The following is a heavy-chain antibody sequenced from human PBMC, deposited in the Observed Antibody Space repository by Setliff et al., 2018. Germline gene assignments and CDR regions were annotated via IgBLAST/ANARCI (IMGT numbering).Heavy chain of an antibody. Sequence: ASETLSLTCNVSGGSISGYYWSWIRQPPGKGLEWIGNIYSSGSIKYNPSLRSRVTISVDTVKNQFSLRLSSLTAADTAVYYCARHKVIKKEFIRLTWFDPWGQGTPVTVSS. V-gene: IGHV4-59*08. J-gene: IGHJ5*02. CDR3: ARHKVIKKEFIRLTWFDP. D-gene: IGHD3-10*01. CDR1: GGSISGYY. CDR2: IYSSGSI.